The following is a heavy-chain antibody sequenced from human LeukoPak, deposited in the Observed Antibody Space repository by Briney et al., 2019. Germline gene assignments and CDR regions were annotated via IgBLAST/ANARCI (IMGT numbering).Heavy chain of an antibody. CDR3: ASSSWYDLDY. J-gene: IGHJ4*02. V-gene: IGHV3-48*03. D-gene: IGHD6-13*01. Sequence: PGGSLRLSCAASGFTFSSYEMNWVRQAPGKGLEWISYISSSGSTMYYADSVKGRFTISRDNAKNSLYLQMNSLRAEDTAIYYCASSSWYDLDYWGQGTLVTVSS. CDR2: ISSSGSTM. CDR1: GFTFSSYE.